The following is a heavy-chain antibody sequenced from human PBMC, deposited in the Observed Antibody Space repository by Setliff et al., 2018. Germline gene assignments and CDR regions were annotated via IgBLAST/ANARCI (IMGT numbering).Heavy chain of an antibody. J-gene: IGHJ4*02. CDR1: GGSVRSHY. Sequence: SETLSLTCTVSGGSVRSHYWSWIRHSPGKGLEWIGFIFYSGDTKSNPSLKSRVTMSVDTSKNQFSLQLSSVTAADTAVYYFARDRTYYGSGTYTRWFDYWGQGTLVTVSS. D-gene: IGHD3-10*01. CDR2: IFYSGDT. V-gene: IGHV4-59*02. CDR3: ARDRTYYGSGTYTRWFDY.